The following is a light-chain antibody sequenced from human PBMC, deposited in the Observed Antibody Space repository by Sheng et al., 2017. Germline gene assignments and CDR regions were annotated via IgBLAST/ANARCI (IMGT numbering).Light chain of an antibody. CDR1: QSIRND. Sequence: IQMTQSPSSLSASVGDGVTITCRASQSIRNDLGWYQQRPGKAPKVLIYAASSLQSGVPSRFSGSGSGTDFTLTISSLQPEDFATYYCLQDYNYPRTFGQGTKLEI. V-gene: IGKV1-6*01. CDR2: AAS. CDR3: LQDYNYPRT. J-gene: IGKJ2*01.